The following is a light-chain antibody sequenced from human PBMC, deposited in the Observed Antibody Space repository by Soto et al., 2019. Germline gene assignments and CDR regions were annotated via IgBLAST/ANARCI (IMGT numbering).Light chain of an antibody. CDR1: TGAVTTGHY. J-gene: IGLJ1*01. Sequence: QAVVTQEPSVTVSPGGTVTLTCGSSTGAVTTGHYPYWFQQKPGQAPRTLIYDTSNKQSWTPARFSGSLLGGKAALTLSGAQPEDEAEYYCLLSYGDVNVFGTGTKLTVL. CDR2: DTS. CDR3: LLSYGDVNV. V-gene: IGLV7-46*01.